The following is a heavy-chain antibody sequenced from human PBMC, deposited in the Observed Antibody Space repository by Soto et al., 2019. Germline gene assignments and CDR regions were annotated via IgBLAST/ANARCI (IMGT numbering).Heavy chain of an antibody. V-gene: IGHV3-21*01. D-gene: IGHD2-2*01. J-gene: IGHJ5*02. CDR3: ARDGVVVVPADNWFDP. Sequence: GSLRLSCAASGFTFSSYSMNWVRQAPGKGLEWVSSISSSSSYIYYADSVKGRFTISRDNAKNSLYLQMNSLRAEDTAVYYCARDGVVVVPADNWFDPWGQGNLVTVSS. CDR2: ISSSSSYI. CDR1: GFTFSSYS.